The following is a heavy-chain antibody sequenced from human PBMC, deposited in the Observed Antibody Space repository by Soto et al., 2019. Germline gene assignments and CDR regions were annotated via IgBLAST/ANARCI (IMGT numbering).Heavy chain of an antibody. CDR1: GFTFSSYE. CDR2: ISSSGSTI. J-gene: IGHJ6*02. CDR3: ARSSGTTDYYYGMDV. V-gene: IGHV3-48*03. Sequence: SXGSLRLSCAAAGFTFSSYEMNWVRQAPGKGLDWVSYISSSGSTIYYADSVKGRFTISRDNAKNSLYLQMNSLRAEDTAVYYCARSSGTTDYYYGMDVWGQGTTVTVSS. D-gene: IGHD1-7*01.